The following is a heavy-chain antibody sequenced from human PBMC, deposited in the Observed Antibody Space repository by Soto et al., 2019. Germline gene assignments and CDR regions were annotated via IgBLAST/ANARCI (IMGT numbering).Heavy chain of an antibody. Sequence: QVTLKQSGPVLVKPTETLTLTCTVSGFALSNARMGVSWIRQHPGKALECLAHIFSNDEKSDTTSLKSRLTISKNTSKRQVVLTMSNMDPVDTAPDFCALPFHCYTSSWSDNLDFDLRGRGTLVTVSS. J-gene: IGHJ2*01. V-gene: IGHV2-26*01. CDR2: IFSNDEK. D-gene: IGHD6-13*01. CDR1: GFALSNARMG. CDR3: ALPFHCYTSSWSDNLDFDL.